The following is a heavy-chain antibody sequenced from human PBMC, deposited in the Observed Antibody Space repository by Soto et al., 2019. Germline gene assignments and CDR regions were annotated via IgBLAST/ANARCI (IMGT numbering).Heavy chain of an antibody. CDR2: ISGSGGST. CDR1: GFTFSSYA. V-gene: IGHV3-23*01. J-gene: IGHJ4*02. CDR3: AKSRQGYYDSSGYYGGRQVPYYFDY. Sequence: PGGSLILSCAASGFTFSSYAMSWVRQAPGKGLEWVSAISGSGGSTYYADSVKGRFTISRDNSKNTLYLQMNSLRAEDTAVYYCAKSRQGYYDSSGYYGGRQVPYYFDYWGQGTLVTVSS. D-gene: IGHD3-22*01.